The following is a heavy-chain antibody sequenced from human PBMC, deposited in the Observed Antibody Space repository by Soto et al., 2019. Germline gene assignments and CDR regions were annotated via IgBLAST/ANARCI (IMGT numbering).Heavy chain of an antibody. CDR2: ISYDGSNK. Sequence: QVQLVESGGGVVQPGRSLRLSCAASGFTFSNYVMHWVRQAPGKGLEWVAVISYDGSNKYYADSVKGRFTISRDNSKDTLYVHRNSLGAEDTAVYCCARDAQNVGEWELLPYGMDVWGQGTTVTVSS. J-gene: IGHJ6*02. CDR3: ARDAQNVGEWELLPYGMDV. CDR1: GFTFSNYV. D-gene: IGHD1-26*01. V-gene: IGHV3-30-3*01.